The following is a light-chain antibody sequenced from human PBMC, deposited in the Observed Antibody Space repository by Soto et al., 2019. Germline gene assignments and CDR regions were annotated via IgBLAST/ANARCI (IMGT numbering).Light chain of an antibody. CDR2: GAS. CDR1: QSVSSS. Sequence: EIVLTQSPSTLSVSPGEGATLFCRASQSVSSSLAWYQQKPGQAPRLLIYGASTRATGIPARFSGSGSGTEFTLTISSLQSEDFAVYYCQQYNDWITFGQGTRLEIK. J-gene: IGKJ5*01. CDR3: QQYNDWIT. V-gene: IGKV3-15*01.